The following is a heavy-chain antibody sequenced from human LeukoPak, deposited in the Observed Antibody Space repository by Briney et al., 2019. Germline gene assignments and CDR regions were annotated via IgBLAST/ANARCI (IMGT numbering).Heavy chain of an antibody. D-gene: IGHD6-19*01. J-gene: IGHJ4*02. V-gene: IGHV4-59*08. CDR1: GDSISSYY. CDR3: ARHWSSSGWLIDY. CDR2: ISYSGST. Sequence: SETLSLTCTVSGDSISSYYWSWIRQPPGKGLEWIGYISYSGSTNYNPSLKSRVTILKDTSKNQFSLKVSSVTAADTAVYYCARHWSSSGWLIDYWGQGTLVTVSS.